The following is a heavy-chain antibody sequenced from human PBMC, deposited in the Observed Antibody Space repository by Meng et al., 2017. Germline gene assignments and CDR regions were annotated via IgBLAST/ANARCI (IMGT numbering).Heavy chain of an antibody. CDR2: MNPNSGNT. J-gene: IGHJ5*02. D-gene: IGHD3-10*01. CDR1: GYTFTSYD. CDR3: ARGYYGSGLFDP. Sequence: QVRRVQAGVEVKKPGASVKVSCKASGYTFTSYDINWVRQATGQGLEWMGWMNPNSGNTGYAQKFQGRVTITRNTSISTAYMELSSLRSEDTAVYYCARGYYGSGLFDPWGQGTLVTVSS. V-gene: IGHV1-8*03.